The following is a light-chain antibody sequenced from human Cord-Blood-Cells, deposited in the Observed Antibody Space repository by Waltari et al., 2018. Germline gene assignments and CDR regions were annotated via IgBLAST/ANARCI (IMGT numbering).Light chain of an antibody. CDR2: EGS. CDR3: CSYAGSSTSV. V-gene: IGLV2-23*01. J-gene: IGLJ3*02. CDR1: SSDVGSYNL. Sequence: QSALTQPASVSGSPGQSITISCTGTSSDVGSYNLVSWYPQHPGKAPNPRIYEGSKRPSGFSNRFSGSKSGNTASLTISGLQAEDEADYYCCSYAGSSTSVFGGGTKLTVL.